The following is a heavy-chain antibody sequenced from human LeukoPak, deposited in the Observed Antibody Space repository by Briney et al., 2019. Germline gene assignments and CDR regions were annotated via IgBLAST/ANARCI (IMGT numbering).Heavy chain of an antibody. D-gene: IGHD5-24*01. V-gene: IGHV3-23*01. Sequence: GGSLRLSCAASGFTFSSSAMSWVRQAPGKGLEWVSTISGSDSSTYYADSVKGRFTISRDNSKNALYLQMNSLRADDTAVYYCAKSGYNRFDYWGQGTLVTVSS. CDR1: GFTFSSSA. J-gene: IGHJ4*02. CDR3: AKSGYNRFDY. CDR2: ISGSDSST.